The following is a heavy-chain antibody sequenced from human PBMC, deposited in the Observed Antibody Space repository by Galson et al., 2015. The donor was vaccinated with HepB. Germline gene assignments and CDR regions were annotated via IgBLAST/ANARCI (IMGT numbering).Heavy chain of an antibody. D-gene: IGHD2-15*01. J-gene: IGHJ4*02. Sequence: SLRLSCAASGFTFSSYSMNWVRQAPGKGLEWVSSISSGSDYIYYADSVKGRFTISRDNAKNSLFLQMYSLRAEDTAVYYCARVLGSGLYWGQGALVTVSS. V-gene: IGHV3-21*01. CDR1: GFTFSSYS. CDR3: ARVLGSGLY. CDR2: ISSGSDYI.